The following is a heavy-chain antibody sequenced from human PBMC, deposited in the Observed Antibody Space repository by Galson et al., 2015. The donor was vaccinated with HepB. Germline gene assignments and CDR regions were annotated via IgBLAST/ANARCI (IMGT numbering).Heavy chain of an antibody. CDR3: ARVKRSPAATYYYYGMDV. V-gene: IGHV4-39*07. CDR2: INHSGST. J-gene: IGHJ6*02. Sequence: LSLTCTVSGGSISSSSYYWGWIRQPPGKGLEWIGEINHSGSTNYNPSLKSRVTISVDTSKNQFSLKLSSVTAADTAVYYCARVKRSPAATYYYYGMDVWGQGTTVTVSS. CDR1: GGSISSSSYY. D-gene: IGHD2-2*01.